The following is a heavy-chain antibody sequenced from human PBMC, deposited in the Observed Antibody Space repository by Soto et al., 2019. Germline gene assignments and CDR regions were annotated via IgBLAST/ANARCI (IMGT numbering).Heavy chain of an antibody. Sequence: QVQLVQSGAEVREPWSSVKGSCNASGYSFTSLNINWVRQTAGQGLEWMGWMEPSTGRTGDEQKYQGQVTMTRDTSRNAAYMERTTLTSDYTAFYYCARRGSARFDYLGQGTLGPVSS. CDR3: ARRGSARFDY. D-gene: IGHD6-19*01. CDR1: GYSFTSLN. J-gene: IGHJ4*02. V-gene: IGHV1-8*01. CDR2: MEPSTGRT.